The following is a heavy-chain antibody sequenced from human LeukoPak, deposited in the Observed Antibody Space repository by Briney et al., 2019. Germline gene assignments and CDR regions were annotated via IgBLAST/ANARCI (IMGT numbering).Heavy chain of an antibody. Sequence: GGSLRLSCAASGFSFSSYWMSWVRQAPGKGPEWVANIKQDGSEKYSVDSVKGRFTISRDNARNSVFLQMSSLRAEDTALYYCARLSAYYYGSYFYYYMDVWGRGTTVTVSS. V-gene: IGHV3-7*01. CDR3: ARLSAYYYGSYFYYYMDV. D-gene: IGHD3-10*01. CDR1: GFSFSSYW. J-gene: IGHJ6*03. CDR2: IKQDGSEK.